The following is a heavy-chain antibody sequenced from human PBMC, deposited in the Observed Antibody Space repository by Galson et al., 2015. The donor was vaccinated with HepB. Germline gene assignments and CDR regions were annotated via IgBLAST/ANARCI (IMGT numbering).Heavy chain of an antibody. CDR1: GFTFDDYA. V-gene: IGHV3-9*01. Sequence: SLRLSCAASGFTFDDYAMHWVRQAPGKGLEWVSGISWNSGSIGYADCVKGRFTISRDNAKNSLYLQMNSLRAEDTALYYCAKDKERGYYYDSSGYYSGAFDIWGQGTMVTVSS. CDR2: ISWNSGSI. CDR3: AKDKERGYYYDSSGYYSGAFDI. D-gene: IGHD3-22*01. J-gene: IGHJ3*02.